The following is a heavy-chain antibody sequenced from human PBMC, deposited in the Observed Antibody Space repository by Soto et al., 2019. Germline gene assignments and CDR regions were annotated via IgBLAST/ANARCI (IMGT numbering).Heavy chain of an antibody. CDR1: GFTVSDNY. CDR3: ARGITGTTGYYYYMDV. J-gene: IGHJ6*03. CDR2: IYSGGST. Sequence: GGSLRLSCVASGFTVSDNYMSWVRQAPGKGLEWVSVIYSGGSTYYADSVKGRFTISRLNSENTLYLQINSLRGEDTAVYYCARGITGTTGYYYYMDVWGKGTTVTVSS. D-gene: IGHD1-7*01. V-gene: IGHV3-53*04.